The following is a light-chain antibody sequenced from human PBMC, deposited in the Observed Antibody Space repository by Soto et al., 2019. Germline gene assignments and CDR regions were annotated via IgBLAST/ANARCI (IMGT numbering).Light chain of an antibody. CDR3: QQYDNLPLT. CDR1: LDINNY. CDR2: DAS. Sequence: DIQMTQSPSSLSASVGDRVTITCQASLDINNYLNWYQQKPGKAPKLLIYDASNLETGVPSRFSGSGSGTDFTLTNGSLQVEDIATYYCQQYDNLPLTFGGGTKVEI. J-gene: IGKJ4*01. V-gene: IGKV1-33*01.